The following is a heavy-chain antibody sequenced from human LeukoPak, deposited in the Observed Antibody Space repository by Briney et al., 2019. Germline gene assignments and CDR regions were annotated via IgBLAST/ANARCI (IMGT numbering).Heavy chain of an antibody. CDR3: ARLYCSGGSCYSRGDNWFDP. V-gene: IGHV4-34*01. CDR2: INHSGST. J-gene: IGHJ5*02. Sequence: PSETLSLTCAVYGGSFSGYYWSWIRQPPGKGLEWIGEINHSGSTNYNPSLKSRATISVDTSKNQFSLKLSSVTAADTAVYYCARLYCSGGSCYSRGDNWFDPWGQGTLVTVSS. D-gene: IGHD2-15*01. CDR1: GGSFSGYY.